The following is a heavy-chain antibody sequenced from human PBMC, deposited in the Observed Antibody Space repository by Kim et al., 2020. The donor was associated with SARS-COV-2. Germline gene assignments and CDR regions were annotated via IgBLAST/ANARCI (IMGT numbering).Heavy chain of an antibody. D-gene: IGHD1-26*01. V-gene: IGHV1-69*13. CDR1: GGTFSSYA. CDR3: ARPGLKVGATTPLDY. CDR2: IIPIFGTA. J-gene: IGHJ4*02. Sequence: SVKVSCKASGGTFSSYAISWVRQAPRQGLEWMGGIIPIFGTANYAQKFQGRVTITADESTSTAYMELSSLRSEDTAVYYCARPGLKVGATTPLDYWGQGTLVTVSS.